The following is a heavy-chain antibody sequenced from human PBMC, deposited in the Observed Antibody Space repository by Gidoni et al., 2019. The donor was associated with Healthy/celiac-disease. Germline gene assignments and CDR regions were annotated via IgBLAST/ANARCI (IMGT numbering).Heavy chain of an antibody. D-gene: IGHD3-3*01. CDR3: TTKTPLLFFTN. CDR2: IKSKTEGGTT. Sequence: EVQLVESGGGLGRPGGALRRCGAAAGLTGSNAWMSGVRQAPGKGLEWVGRIKSKTEGGTTDYAAPVKGRFTISRADSINTLYLQMNSLETEDTAVYYCTTKTPLLFFTNWGQGTLVTVSS. J-gene: IGHJ4*02. V-gene: IGHV3-15*01. CDR1: GLTGSNAW.